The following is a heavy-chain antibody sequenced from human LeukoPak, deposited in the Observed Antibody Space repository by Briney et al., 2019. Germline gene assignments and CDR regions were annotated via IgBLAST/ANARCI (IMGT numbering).Heavy chain of an antibody. Sequence: GGSLRLSCTASGFTFGDYAMSWFRQAPGEGLEWLGFIRSKRYGGTAEYAASVKGRFNISRDDSKGIAYLEMNSLETEDTAVYYGTRSSSTRCFDYWGQGTLVTVSS. CDR3: TRSSSTRCFDY. V-gene: IGHV3-49*03. D-gene: IGHD2-2*01. J-gene: IGHJ4*02. CDR1: GFTFGDYA. CDR2: IRSKRYGGTA.